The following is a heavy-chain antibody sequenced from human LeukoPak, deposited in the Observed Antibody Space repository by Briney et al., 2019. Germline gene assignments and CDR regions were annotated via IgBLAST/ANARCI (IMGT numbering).Heavy chain of an antibody. Sequence: SETLSLTCTVSGGSISSYYWSWIRQPAGKGLEWIGRICTSGSTNYNPPLKSRVTISVDTSKNQFSLKLSSVTAADTAVYYCARDQGYGLNYSYFYGMDVWGQGTTVTVSS. J-gene: IGHJ6*02. CDR3: ARDQGYGLNYSYFYGMDV. D-gene: IGHD5-12*01. V-gene: IGHV4-4*07. CDR2: ICTSGST. CDR1: GGSISSYY.